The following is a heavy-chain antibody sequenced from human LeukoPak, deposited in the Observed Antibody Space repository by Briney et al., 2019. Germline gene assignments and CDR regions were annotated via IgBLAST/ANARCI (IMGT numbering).Heavy chain of an antibody. CDR1: GFTFSSYS. Sequence: GGSLRLSCAASGFTFSSYSMNWVRQAPGKGLEWVSSISSSSSYIYYADSVKGRFTISRDNAKNSLYLQMNSLRAEDTAVYYCATERGENFDYWGQGTLVTVSS. D-gene: IGHD4-17*01. J-gene: IGHJ4*02. CDR3: ATERGENFDY. V-gene: IGHV3-21*04. CDR2: ISSSSSYI.